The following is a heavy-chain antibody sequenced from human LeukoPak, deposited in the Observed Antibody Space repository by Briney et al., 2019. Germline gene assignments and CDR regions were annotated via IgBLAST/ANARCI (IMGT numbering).Heavy chain of an antibody. CDR1: GGTFSSYA. CDR3: AREGDSSSGFDY. Sequence: SVKVSCKASGGTFSSYAISWVRQAPGQGLEWMGRIIPILGIANYAQKFQGRVTITTDESTSTAYMELSSLRSEDTAVYYCAREGDSSSGFDYWGQGTLVTVSS. J-gene: IGHJ4*02. CDR2: IIPILGIA. V-gene: IGHV1-69*04. D-gene: IGHD6-6*01.